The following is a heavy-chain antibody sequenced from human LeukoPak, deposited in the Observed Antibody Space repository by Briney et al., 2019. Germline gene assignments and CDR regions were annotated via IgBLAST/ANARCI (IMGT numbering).Heavy chain of an antibody. CDR1: GFSFNTYW. CDR2: IKQDGSEK. J-gene: IGHJ4*02. V-gene: IGHV3-7*04. Sequence: GGSLRLSCAVSGFSFNTYWMTWVRQAPGKGLEWVANIKQDGSEKNYVDSVKGRFTISRDNAKNSLFLQMNSLTDEDTAMYYCARGLGTSANWGQGTLVTVSS. CDR3: ARGLGTSAN.